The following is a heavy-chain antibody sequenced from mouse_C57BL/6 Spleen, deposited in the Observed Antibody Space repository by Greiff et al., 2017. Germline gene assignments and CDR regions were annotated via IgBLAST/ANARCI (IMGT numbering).Heavy chain of an antibody. CDR3: AREGFYGNFFAY. Sequence: QVQLQQSGAELVKPGASVKMSCKASGYTFTSYWITWVKQRPGQGLEWIGDIYPGSGSTNYNEKFKSKATLTVDTSSSTAYMQLSSLTSEDSAVYYCAREGFYGNFFAYWGQGTLVTVSA. CDR2: IYPGSGST. CDR1: GYTFTSYW. V-gene: IGHV1-55*01. J-gene: IGHJ3*01. D-gene: IGHD2-1*01.